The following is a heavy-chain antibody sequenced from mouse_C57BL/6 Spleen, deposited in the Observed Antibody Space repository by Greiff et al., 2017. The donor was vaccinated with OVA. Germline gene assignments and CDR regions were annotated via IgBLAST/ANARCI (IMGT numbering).Heavy chain of an antibody. CDR3: ARWNYDGSSPYAMDY. V-gene: IGHV1-82*01. CDR1: GYAFSSSW. CDR2: IYPGDGDT. D-gene: IGHD1-1*01. J-gene: IGHJ4*01. Sequence: QVQLQQSGPELVKPGASVKISCKASGYAFSSSWMNWVKQRPGKGLEWIGRIYPGDGDTNYNGKFKGKATLTADKSSSTAYMQLSSLTSEDSAVYFCARWNYDGSSPYAMDYWGQGTSVTVSS.